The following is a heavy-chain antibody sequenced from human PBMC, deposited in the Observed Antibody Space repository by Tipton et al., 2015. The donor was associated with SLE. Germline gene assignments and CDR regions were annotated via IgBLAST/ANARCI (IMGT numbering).Heavy chain of an antibody. V-gene: IGHV3-23*01. J-gene: IGHJ4*02. D-gene: IGHD3-16*01. Sequence: SAISRDNSKNTLYLQMDSLRAEDTAVYSCAKAFGGSRVYFDSWGQGTLVTVSS. CDR3: AKAFGGSRVYFDS.